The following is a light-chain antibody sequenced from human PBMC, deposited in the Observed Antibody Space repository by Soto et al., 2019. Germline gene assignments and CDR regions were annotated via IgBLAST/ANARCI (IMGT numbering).Light chain of an antibody. CDR2: DAS. V-gene: IGKV1-33*01. J-gene: IGKJ5*01. CDR1: QDIGNY. CDR3: QQYETLPIT. Sequence: DIQMTQSPSSLSASVVDRVSITCQASQDIGNYLNWYQQIPGKAPKLLIFDASNLESGVPSRFSGSGSGTDFTFTISSLQPEDIATYYCQQYETLPITFGQGTRLEIK.